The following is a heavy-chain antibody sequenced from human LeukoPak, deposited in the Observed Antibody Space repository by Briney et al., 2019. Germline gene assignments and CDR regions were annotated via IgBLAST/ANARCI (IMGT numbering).Heavy chain of an antibody. D-gene: IGHD1-26*01. CDR3: ARDEGAWEFFDY. CDR2: ISSSSSYI. J-gene: IGHJ4*02. Sequence: GGALRLSCAASGFTFSSYSMKWVRQAPGKGLEGVSSISSSSSYIYYADSVKGRFTISRDNAKNSLYLQMNSLSAEDTAVYYCARDEGAWEFFDYWGQGTLVTVSS. CDR1: GFTFSSYS. V-gene: IGHV3-21*01.